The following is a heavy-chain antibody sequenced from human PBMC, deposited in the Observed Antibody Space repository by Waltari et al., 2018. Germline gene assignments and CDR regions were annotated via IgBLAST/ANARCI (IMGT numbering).Heavy chain of an antibody. Sequence: EVQLVESGGGLVQRGGSLRLSCAASGFTVSRYWMYWVRQAPGKGLEWVSRSTTDGAYTDYADSVKGRFTASRDNSKNTLYLQMNTLGVEDTAIYFCVSGLWPSASWYLGFWGQGTLVTVSS. CDR2: STTDGAYT. D-gene: IGHD2-2*01. V-gene: IGHV3-74*02. CDR1: GFTVSRYW. CDR3: VSGLWPSASWYLGF. J-gene: IGHJ4*02.